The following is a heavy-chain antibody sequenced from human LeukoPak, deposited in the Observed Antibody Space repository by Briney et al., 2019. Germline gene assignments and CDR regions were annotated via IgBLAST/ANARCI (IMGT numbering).Heavy chain of an antibody. CDR2: IYPGDSDT. J-gene: IGHJ4*02. CDR3: ARFDSSGYYFNY. CDR1: GYTFSTYW. Sequence: GESLKTSCKGSGYTFSTYWIGWVRLMPGKGLEWMGIIYPGDSDTRYSPSFQGQVTMSADKSISTAYLQWSSLKASDTAMYYCARFDSSGYYFNYWGQGTLVTVSS. V-gene: IGHV5-51*01. D-gene: IGHD3-22*01.